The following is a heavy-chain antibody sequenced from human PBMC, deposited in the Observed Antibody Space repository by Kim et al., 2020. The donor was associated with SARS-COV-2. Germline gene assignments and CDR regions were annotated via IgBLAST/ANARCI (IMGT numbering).Heavy chain of an antibody. CDR3: ARDGLNYDILTGYYNDAFDI. J-gene: IGHJ3*02. V-gene: IGHV4-59*01. Sequence: RVTISVDTSKNQYSLKLSSVTAADTAVYYCARDGLNYDILTGYYNDAFDIWGQGTMVTVSS. D-gene: IGHD3-9*01.